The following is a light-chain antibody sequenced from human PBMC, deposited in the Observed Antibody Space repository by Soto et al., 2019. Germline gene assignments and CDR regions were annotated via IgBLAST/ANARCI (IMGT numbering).Light chain of an antibody. CDR1: QSVSSSY. Sequence: EIVLTQSPGTLSLSPGERATLSCRASQSVSSSYLAWYQQKPGQAPRLLINGASSRATGIPARFSGSGSGTDFTLTISRLEPEDFAVYYCQQYGSSGTFGQGTKVDIK. V-gene: IGKV3-20*01. CDR2: GAS. CDR3: QQYGSSGT. J-gene: IGKJ1*01.